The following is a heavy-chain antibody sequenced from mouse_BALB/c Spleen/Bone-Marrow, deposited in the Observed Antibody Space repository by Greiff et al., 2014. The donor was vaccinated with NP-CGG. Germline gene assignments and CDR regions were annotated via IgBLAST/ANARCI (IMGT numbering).Heavy chain of an antibody. CDR1: GFTFSSFG. D-gene: IGHD1-1*01. Sequence: EVKLMESGGGLVQPGGSRKLSCAASGFTFSSFGIHWVRQAPEKGLEWVAYISSDSSTIYYADTVKGRFTISRDNPKNTLFLQMTSLRSEDTAMYYCARSNYVGYYAMDYWSQGTSVTVSS. V-gene: IGHV5-17*02. CDR2: ISSDSSTI. CDR3: ARSNYVGYYAMDY. J-gene: IGHJ4*01.